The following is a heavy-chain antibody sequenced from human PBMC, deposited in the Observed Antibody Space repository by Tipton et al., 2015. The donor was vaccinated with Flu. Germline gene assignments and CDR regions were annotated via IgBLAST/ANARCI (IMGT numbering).Heavy chain of an antibody. J-gene: IGHJ6*03. CDR2: IHYSGST. CDR3: ARTDVHAISLFYMDV. D-gene: IGHD3-3*01. V-gene: IGHV4-59*01. Sequence: PGLVKPSETLSLTCTVSGGSIRSYYWSWVRQPPGKGLEWIGYIHYSGSTNYIASLMSRLTISVDTSENQFSLRLGSVTAADTAVYYCARTDVHAISLFYMDVWGKGTTVTVSS. CDR1: GGSIRSYY.